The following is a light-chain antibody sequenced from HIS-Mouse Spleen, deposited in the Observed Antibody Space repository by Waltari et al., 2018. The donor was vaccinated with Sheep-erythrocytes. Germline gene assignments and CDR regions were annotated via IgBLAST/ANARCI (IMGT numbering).Light chain of an antibody. CDR3: QQFNSYLYT. Sequence: AIQLTQSPSSLSASVGDRVTITCRASQGISSALAWYQQKPGKAPKLLISDASSLESGVPSRFSGSGSGTDFTLTISSLQPEDFATYYCQQFNSYLYTFGQGTKLEIK. CDR1: QGISSA. J-gene: IGKJ2*01. V-gene: IGKV1-13*02. CDR2: DAS.